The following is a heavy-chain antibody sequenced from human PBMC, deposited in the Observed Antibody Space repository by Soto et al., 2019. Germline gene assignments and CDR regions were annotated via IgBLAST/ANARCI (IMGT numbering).Heavy chain of an antibody. J-gene: IGHJ5*02. CDR2: IYYSGST. CDR1: GGSISSYY. Sequence: PSETLSLTCTVSGGSISSYYCSWIRQPPGKGLEWIGYIYYSGSTNYNPSLKSRVTISVDTSKNQFSLKLSSVTAADTAVYYCARQQWPPLVDPWGQGTLVTVS. D-gene: IGHD6-19*01. CDR3: ARQQWPPLVDP. V-gene: IGHV4-59*01.